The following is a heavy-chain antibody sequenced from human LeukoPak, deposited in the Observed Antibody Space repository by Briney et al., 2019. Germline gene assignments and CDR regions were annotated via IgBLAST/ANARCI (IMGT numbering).Heavy chain of an antibody. V-gene: IGHV1-69*13. Sequence: ASVKVSCKASGGTFSSYAISWVRQAPGQGLKWMGGIIPIFGTANYAQKFQGRVTITADESTSTAYMELSSLRSEDTAVYYCASPYDSSGYYRGWGRGTLVTVSS. CDR2: IIPIFGTA. D-gene: IGHD3-22*01. J-gene: IGHJ4*02. CDR1: GGTFSSYA. CDR3: ASPYDSSGYYRG.